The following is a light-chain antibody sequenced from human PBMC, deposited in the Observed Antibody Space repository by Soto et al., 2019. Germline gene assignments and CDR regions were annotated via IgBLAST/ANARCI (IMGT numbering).Light chain of an antibody. CDR3: CSYAGSDTPYV. CDR2: ESN. J-gene: IGLJ1*01. V-gene: IGLV2-23*01. CDR1: SSDVGSYNL. Sequence: QSVLTQPASLSVSPGQSITISCTGTSSDVGSYNLVSWYQQHPGKAPKLMIFESNKRPSGVSNRFSGSKSGNAASLTISGLQDEDEADYYCCSYAGSDTPYVFGTGTKVTVL.